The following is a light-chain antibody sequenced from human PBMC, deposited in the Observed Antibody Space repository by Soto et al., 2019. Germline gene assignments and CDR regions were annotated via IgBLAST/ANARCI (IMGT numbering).Light chain of an antibody. CDR1: QTVRNNY. J-gene: IGKJ2*01. CDR2: GAS. CDR3: QQYGGVPYT. V-gene: IGKV3-20*01. Sequence: EFVLTQSPGTLSLSPGERATLSCRASQTVRNNYLAWYQQKPGQAPRLLIYGASSGATGIPDRFSGSGSGTDFTLTISRLEPEDFAIYYCQQYGGVPYTFGQGTKLEIK.